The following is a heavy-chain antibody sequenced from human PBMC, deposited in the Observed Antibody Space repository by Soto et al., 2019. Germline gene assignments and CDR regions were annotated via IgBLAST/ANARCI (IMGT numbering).Heavy chain of an antibody. CDR1: GFTFSSYA. CDR2: ISGSGGST. CDR3: TGQQLIFATFSTFDY. D-gene: IGHD6-13*01. Sequence: GGSLRLSCAASGFTFSSYAMSWVRQAPGKGLEWVSAISGSGGSTYYADSVKGRFTISRDNSKNTLYLQMNSLRAEDTAVYYCTGQQLIFATFSTFDYWGQGTLVTVSS. V-gene: IGHV3-23*01. J-gene: IGHJ4*02.